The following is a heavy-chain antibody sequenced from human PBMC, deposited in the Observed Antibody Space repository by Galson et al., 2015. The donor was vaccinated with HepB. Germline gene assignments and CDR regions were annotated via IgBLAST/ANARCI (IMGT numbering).Heavy chain of an antibody. CDR2: IIPIFGTA. D-gene: IGHD4-17*01. CDR3: ARDKVTVTPVRYNWFDP. CDR1: GGTFSSYA. V-gene: IGHV1-69*13. J-gene: IGHJ5*02. Sequence: SVKVSCKASGGTFSSYAISWVRQAPGQGLEWMGGIIPIFGTANYAQKFQGRVTITADESTSTAYMELSSLRSEDTAVYYCARDKVTVTPVRYNWFDPWGQGTLVTVSS.